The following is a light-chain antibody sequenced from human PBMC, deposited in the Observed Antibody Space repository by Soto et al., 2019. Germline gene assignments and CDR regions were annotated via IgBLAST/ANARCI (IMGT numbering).Light chain of an antibody. Sequence: DIVMTQSPDSLAVSLGERATINCKSSQSVLYSSNNKNYLAWYQQKPGQPPKLLIYWASMRESGVPDRFSGSGSGTDFTLTISSLQAEDVAVYYCQQYYQGYTFGQGTKLEIK. J-gene: IGKJ2*01. CDR2: WAS. CDR3: QQYYQGYT. CDR1: QSVLYSSNNKNY. V-gene: IGKV4-1*01.